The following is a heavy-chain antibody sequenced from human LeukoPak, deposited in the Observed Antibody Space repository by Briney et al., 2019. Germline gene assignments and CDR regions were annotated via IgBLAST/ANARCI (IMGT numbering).Heavy chain of an antibody. CDR2: INPNSGGT. J-gene: IGHJ4*02. V-gene: IGHV1-2*02. CDR3: ARVEQQLVPGDFDY. CDR1: GYTFTGYY. D-gene: IGHD6-13*01. Sequence: GASVKVSCMASGYTFTGYYMHWVRQAPGQGLEWMGWINPNSGGTNYAQKFQGRVTMTRDKSISTAYMELSRLRSDDTTVYYCARVEQQLVPGDFDYWGQGTLVTVSS.